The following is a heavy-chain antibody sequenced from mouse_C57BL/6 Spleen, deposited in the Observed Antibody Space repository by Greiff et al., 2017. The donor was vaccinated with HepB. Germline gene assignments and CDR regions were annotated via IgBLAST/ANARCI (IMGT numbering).Heavy chain of an antibody. CDR2: ISSGSSTI. CDR3: PMPHGSDRVGLAY. Sequence: EVQLVESGGGLVKPGGSLKLSCAASGFTFSDYGMHWVRQAPEKGLERVAYISSGSSTIYYADTVKGRFTISRDNAKNTLFLQMTSLSSGDPAMYYCPMPHGSDRVGLAYWGQGTLVTVAA. J-gene: IGHJ3*01. CDR1: GFTFSDYG. V-gene: IGHV5-17*01. D-gene: IGHD2-2*01.